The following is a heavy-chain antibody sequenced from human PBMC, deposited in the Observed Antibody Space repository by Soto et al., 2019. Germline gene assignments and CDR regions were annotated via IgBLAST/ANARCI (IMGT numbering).Heavy chain of an antibody. D-gene: IGHD6-6*01. J-gene: IGHJ6*03. Sequence: GSLRLSCAASGFTVSSNYMSWVRQAPGKGLEWVSVIYSGGSTYYADSVKGRFTISRHNSKNTLYLQMNSLRAEDTAVYYCARDGKYSSSAAYYYYYMDVWGKGTTVTVSS. CDR2: IYSGGST. CDR3: ARDGKYSSSAAYYYYYMDV. CDR1: GFTVSSNY. V-gene: IGHV3-53*04.